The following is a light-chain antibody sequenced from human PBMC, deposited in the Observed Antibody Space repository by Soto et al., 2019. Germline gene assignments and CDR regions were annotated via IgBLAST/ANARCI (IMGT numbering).Light chain of an antibody. J-gene: IGLJ3*02. CDR2: DAT. Sequence: QSVLTQPASVSGSPGQSITISYTGTSSDVGNYNLVSWYQQHPGKAPKLVIYDATKRPSGVSNRFSGSKSGNTASLTISGLQAEDEADYYCCSYAGSSTWVFGGGTKLTVL. CDR3: CSYAGSSTWV. CDR1: SSDVGNYNL. V-gene: IGLV2-23*01.